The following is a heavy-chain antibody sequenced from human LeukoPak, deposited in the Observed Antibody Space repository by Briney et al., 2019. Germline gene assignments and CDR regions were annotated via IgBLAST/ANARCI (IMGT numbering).Heavy chain of an antibody. D-gene: IGHD6-13*01. Sequence: ASVKVSCKASGYTFTDYYIHWVRQAPGQGLEWMRWISPNSGGTNYAQKFQGRVTMTRDTSISTAYMELSRLTSDDTAVYYCARGVAAVGGRWFDPWGQGTLVTVSS. V-gene: IGHV1-2*02. CDR3: ARGVAAVGGRWFDP. CDR1: GYTFTDYY. J-gene: IGHJ5*02. CDR2: ISPNSGGT.